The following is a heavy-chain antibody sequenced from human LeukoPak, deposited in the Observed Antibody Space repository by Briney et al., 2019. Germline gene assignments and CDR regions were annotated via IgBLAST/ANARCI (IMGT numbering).Heavy chain of an antibody. D-gene: IGHD1-26*01. Sequence: GGSLRLSCAASGFTFSIYAMSWVRQAPGKGLEWVSAISGSGGSTYYADSVKGRFTISRDNSKNTLYLQMNSLRAEDTAVYYCAKVRGVLISGRGYYFDYWGQGTLVTVSS. CDR2: ISGSGGST. J-gene: IGHJ4*02. CDR1: GFTFSIYA. V-gene: IGHV3-23*01. CDR3: AKVRGVLISGRGYYFDY.